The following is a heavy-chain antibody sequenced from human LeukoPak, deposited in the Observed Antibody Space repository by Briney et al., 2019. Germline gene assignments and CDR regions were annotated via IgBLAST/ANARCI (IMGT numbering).Heavy chain of an antibody. CDR2: IYYSGST. Sequence: SETLSLTCTVSGGSISSYYWSWIRQPPGKGLEWIGYIYYSGSTNYNPSLKSRVTISVDTSKNQFSLKLSSVTAADTAVYYCARGARVLWWWGQGTLATVSS. CDR1: GGSISSYY. D-gene: IGHD2-21*01. CDR3: ARGARVLWW. V-gene: IGHV4-59*01. J-gene: IGHJ4*02.